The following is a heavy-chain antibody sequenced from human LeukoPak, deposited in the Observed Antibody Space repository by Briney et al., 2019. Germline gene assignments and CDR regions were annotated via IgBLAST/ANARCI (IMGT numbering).Heavy chain of an antibody. J-gene: IGHJ4*02. CDR3: ARQTGSGLFILP. CDR1: GVSISSSNSY. D-gene: IGHD3/OR15-3a*01. Sequence: SETLSLTCTVSGVSISSSNSYWGWIRQPPGKGLEWIGSIYYSGNTYYNASLKSQVSISIDTSKNQFSLKLTSVTAADTAVYYCARQTGSGLFILPGGQGTLVTVTS. CDR2: IYYSGNT. V-gene: IGHV4-39*01.